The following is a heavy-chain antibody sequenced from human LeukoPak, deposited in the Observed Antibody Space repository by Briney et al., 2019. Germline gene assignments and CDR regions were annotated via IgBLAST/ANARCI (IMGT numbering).Heavy chain of an antibody. CDR3: ERDGLAGNPYDAFDY. Sequence: GGSLRLSCAASGFTFSSYWMSWVRQAPGKGLECVANIKEVGSEEYYVNSVKGRISISRDKAKNSMYLQMNKLSAEDTAVYAWERDGLAGNPYDAFDYWGKGTMVTVSS. D-gene: IGHD2/OR15-2a*01. CDR1: GFTFSSYW. CDR2: IKEVGSEE. V-gene: IGHV3-7*01. J-gene: IGHJ3*01.